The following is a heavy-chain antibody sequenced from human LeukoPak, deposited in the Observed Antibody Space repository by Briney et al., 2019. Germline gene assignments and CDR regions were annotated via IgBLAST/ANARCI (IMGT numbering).Heavy chain of an antibody. CDR2: VSGSSDNT. V-gene: IGHV3-23*01. Sequence: GGSLRLSCAGSGFTFSSYAMSWVRQAPGKGLEWVSVVSGSSDNTYYADSVKGRFTISRDNSKNTLYLQMNSLRAEDTAVYYCAKDDYYDSSGYYPHWGQGTLVTVSS. D-gene: IGHD3-22*01. CDR3: AKDDYYDSSGYYPH. CDR1: GFTFSSYA. J-gene: IGHJ1*01.